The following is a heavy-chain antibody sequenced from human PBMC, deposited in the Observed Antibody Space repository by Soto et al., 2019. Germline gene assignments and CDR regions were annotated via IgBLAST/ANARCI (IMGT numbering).Heavy chain of an antibody. CDR2: TRNRANGYTT. Sequence: GGSLRLSCAVSGFTLSDRYMDWLRQAPGKGLEWLARTRNRANGYTTEYAASVRGRFTISRDDSENSVYLQMNSLKTEDTAVYYCARGHSAGYTFDYWGQGSLVTVPS. CDR1: GFTLSDRY. CDR3: ARGHSAGYTFDY. J-gene: IGHJ4*02. V-gene: IGHV3-72*01. D-gene: IGHD3-22*01.